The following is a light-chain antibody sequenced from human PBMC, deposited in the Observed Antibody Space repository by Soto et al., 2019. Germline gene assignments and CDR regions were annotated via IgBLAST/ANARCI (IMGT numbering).Light chain of an antibody. CDR3: QQYNSYSEFS. CDR1: QSISSW. J-gene: IGKJ3*01. Sequence: DIQMTQSPSTLSASVGDRVTITCRASQSISSWLAWYQQKPGKAPKLLIYKASSLESVVPSRFSGSGSGTEFTLTISNLQPDDFATYYCQQYNSYSEFSFGPGIKVDIK. V-gene: IGKV1-5*03. CDR2: KAS.